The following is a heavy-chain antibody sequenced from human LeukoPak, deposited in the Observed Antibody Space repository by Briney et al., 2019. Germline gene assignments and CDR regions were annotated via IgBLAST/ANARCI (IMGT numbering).Heavy chain of an antibody. CDR1: GLAFSAYK. J-gene: IGHJ3*02. Sequence: GGSLRLSCAASGLAFSAYKMHWVRQAPRKGLVWVSRISTDGYTTDYADFVQGRFTASRDNTKNTWSLEMNSLRAEDTAVYYCVRDCSDAGCYASAFDIWGRGTMVTVSS. V-gene: IGHV3-74*01. CDR3: VRDCSDAGCYASAFDI. CDR2: ISTDGYTT. D-gene: IGHD2-2*01.